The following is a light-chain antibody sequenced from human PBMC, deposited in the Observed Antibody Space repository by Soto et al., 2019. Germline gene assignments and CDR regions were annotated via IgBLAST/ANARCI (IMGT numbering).Light chain of an antibody. CDR3: SSYTSSSTLVV. Sequence: ALTQPASVSGSPGQSITISCTGTSSDVGGYNYVSWYQQHPGKAPKLMICDVSNRPSGVSNRFSGSKSGNTASLTISGLQAEDEADYYCSSYTSSSTLVVFGGGTKLTVL. CDR1: SSDVGGYNY. CDR2: DVS. J-gene: IGLJ2*01. V-gene: IGLV2-14*01.